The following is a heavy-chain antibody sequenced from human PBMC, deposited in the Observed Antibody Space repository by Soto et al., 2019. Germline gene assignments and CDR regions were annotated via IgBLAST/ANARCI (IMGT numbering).Heavy chain of an antibody. Sequence: QVQLQESGPGLVKPSETLSLTCTVSGGSITSYYWSWIRQPPGKELEWNGYIYYSGSTNYNPSHKSRVTISVDTSKNQFSLKLSSVSAADTAGYYCARELEARTIFGVFTRGFDPWGQGTLVTVSS. CDR3: ARELEARTIFGVFTRGFDP. CDR1: GGSITSYY. D-gene: IGHD3-3*01. V-gene: IGHV4-59*01. J-gene: IGHJ5*02. CDR2: IYYSGST.